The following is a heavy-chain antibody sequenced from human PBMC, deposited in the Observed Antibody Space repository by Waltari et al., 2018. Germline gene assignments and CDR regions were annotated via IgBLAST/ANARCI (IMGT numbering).Heavy chain of an antibody. CDR3: TSDTSRWDDYYHDY. V-gene: IGHV3-73*01. J-gene: IGHJ4*02. D-gene: IGHD1-1*01. CDR1: GFVGSDSA. CDR2: IKSKANNYAT. Sequence: EVQLVESGGALVQPGGPLKLACAASGFVGSDSALHWVSQASGKGLEWVGRIKSKANNYATTYGASVKGRFTISRDDSHSTVYLQMNSLRTEDTAVYFCTSDTSRWDDYYHDYWGQGTLVTVSS.